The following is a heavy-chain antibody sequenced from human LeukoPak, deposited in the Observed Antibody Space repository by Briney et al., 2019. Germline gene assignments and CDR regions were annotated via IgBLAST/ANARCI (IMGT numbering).Heavy chain of an antibody. V-gene: IGHV1-2*02. J-gene: IGHJ4*02. D-gene: IGHD5-12*01. CDR1: GYTFTGYY. CDR3: ARDRDGYNSPYYFDY. Sequence: ASVKVSCKASGYTFTGYYMHWVRQAPGQRLEWMGWINPNSGGTNYAQKFQGRVTMTRDTSISTAYMELSRLRSDDTAVYYCARDRDGYNSPYYFDYWGQGTLVTVSS. CDR2: INPNSGGT.